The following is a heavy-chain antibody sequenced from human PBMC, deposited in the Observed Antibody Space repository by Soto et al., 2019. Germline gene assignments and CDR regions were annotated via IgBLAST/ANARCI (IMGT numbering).Heavy chain of an antibody. CDR3: ARGKLVPAPSSYYYGMDV. D-gene: IGHD6-13*01. J-gene: IGHJ6*02. Sequence: ASVKVSCKASGYTFTTYGISWVRQAPGQGLEWMGWISAYSGDTNYSQKLQGRFTMTTDTSTSTAYMDLSSLRSEDTAVYYCARGKLVPAPSSYYYGMDVWGQGTTVTVSS. CDR1: GYTFTTYG. V-gene: IGHV1-18*01. CDR2: ISAYSGDT.